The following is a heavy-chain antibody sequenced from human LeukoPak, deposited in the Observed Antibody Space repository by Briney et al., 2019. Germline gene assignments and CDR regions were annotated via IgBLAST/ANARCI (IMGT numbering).Heavy chain of an antibody. D-gene: IGHD3-22*01. CDR2: IYYSGST. J-gene: IGHJ4*02. CDR3: AREDSSGYLGY. Sequence: PSETLSLTCTVSGGSVSSNIYYWNCIRLPPGKGLEWIGYIYYSGSTNYNPSLKSRVTISVDTSKNQFSLKLTSLTAADTAVYYCAREDSSGYLGYWGQGTLVTVSS. CDR1: GGSVSSNIYY. V-gene: IGHV4-61*01.